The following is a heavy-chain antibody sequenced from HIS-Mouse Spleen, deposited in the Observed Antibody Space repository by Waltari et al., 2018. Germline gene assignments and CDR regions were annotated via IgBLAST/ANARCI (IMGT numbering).Heavy chain of an antibody. Sequence: QVTLRESGPALVKPTQTLTLTCPFSGFSLSTNGMCVSWIRQPPGKALEWLARIDWDDDKYYSTSLKTRLTISRDTSKNQVVLTMTNMDPLDTATYYCARIAEGYTSGWYAFDYWGQGTLVTVSS. J-gene: IGHJ4*02. V-gene: IGHV2-70*15. CDR3: ARIAEGYTSGWYAFDY. D-gene: IGHD6-19*01. CDR1: GFSLSTNGMC. CDR2: IDWDDDK.